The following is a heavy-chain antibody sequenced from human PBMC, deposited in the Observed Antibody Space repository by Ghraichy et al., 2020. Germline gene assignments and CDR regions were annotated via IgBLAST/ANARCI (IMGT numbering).Heavy chain of an antibody. CDR1: GYTFTSYD. J-gene: IGHJ6*03. CDR3: ARAPPRSWIQLWQYYYYYYMDV. Sequence: ASVKVSCKASGYTFTSYDINWVRQATGQGLEWMGWMNPNSGNTGYAQKFQGRVTMTRNTSISTAYMELSSLRSEDTAVYYCARAPPRSWIQLWQYYYYYYMDVWGKGTTVTVSS. V-gene: IGHV1-8*01. D-gene: IGHD5-18*01. CDR2: MNPNSGNT.